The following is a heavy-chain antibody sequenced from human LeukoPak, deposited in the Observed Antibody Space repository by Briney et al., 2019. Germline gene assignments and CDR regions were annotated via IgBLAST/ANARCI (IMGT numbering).Heavy chain of an antibody. J-gene: IGHJ5*02. CDR1: GYTFTTYP. Sequence: ASVKVSCKASGYTFTTYPMNWVRQAPGQGLEWMGWISINTGNPTYAQGFTRRFVFSLDTSVSTAWLQISGLKAEDTAVYYCARDPYTSSNSYRGRANNWFDPWGQGTLVTVSS. CDR3: ARDPYTSSNSYRGRANNWFDP. D-gene: IGHD6-13*01. CDR2: ISINTGNP. V-gene: IGHV7-4-1*02.